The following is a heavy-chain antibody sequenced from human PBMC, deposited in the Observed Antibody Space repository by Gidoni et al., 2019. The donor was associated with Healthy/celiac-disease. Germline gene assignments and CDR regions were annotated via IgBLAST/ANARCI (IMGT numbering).Heavy chain of an antibody. CDR3: AREAGEVGATYFDY. CDR1: GFTFSDYY. CDR2: ISSSGSTI. J-gene: IGHJ4*02. Sequence: QVPLVASVGGLVKPGGSLRCSCAASGFTFSDYYMSWIRQAPGTGLEWVSYISSSGSTIYYADTVKGRFTISRDNAKNSLYLQMNSLRAEDTAVYYCAREAGEVGATYFDYWGQGTLVTVSS. D-gene: IGHD1-26*01. V-gene: IGHV3-11*01.